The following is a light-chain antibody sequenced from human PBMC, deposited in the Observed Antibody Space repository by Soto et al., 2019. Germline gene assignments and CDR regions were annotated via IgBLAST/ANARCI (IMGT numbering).Light chain of an antibody. J-gene: IGLJ2*01. CDR3: SSYAGSNNYVV. CDR2: EVS. CDR1: SSDVGGYNY. V-gene: IGLV2-8*01. Sequence: QSALTQPPSASGSPGQSVTISCTGTSSDVGGYNYVSWYQQPPGKAPKLMIYEVSKRPSGVPDRFSASKSGNTASLTVSGLQAEDDADYYCSSYAGSNNYVVFGGGTKLTVL.